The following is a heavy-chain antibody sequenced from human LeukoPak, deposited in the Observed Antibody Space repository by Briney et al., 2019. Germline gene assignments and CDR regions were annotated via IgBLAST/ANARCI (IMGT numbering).Heavy chain of an antibody. Sequence: GGSLRLSCAASGISFTNAWMSWVRQAPGKGLEWVGRIKSITDGGSTDYATPVKGRFIISRDDSLNTVFLQMNSLKTEDTAVYYCATDSLVMNYWGQGTLVTVSS. CDR3: ATDSLVMNY. CDR2: IKSITDGGST. J-gene: IGHJ4*02. CDR1: GISFTNAW. D-gene: IGHD2-2*01. V-gene: IGHV3-15*01.